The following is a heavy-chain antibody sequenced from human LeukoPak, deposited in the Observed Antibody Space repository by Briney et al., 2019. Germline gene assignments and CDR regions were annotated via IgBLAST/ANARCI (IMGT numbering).Heavy chain of an antibody. CDR2: MNPNNGNT. D-gene: IGHD2-2*02. CDR1: GYTFRHHD. J-gene: IGHJ4*02. V-gene: IGHV1-8*03. Sequence: ASVKVSCKAPGYTFRHHDINWVRQATGQGLEWMGWMNPNNGNTGYAQKFQGRVSITRDTSISTAYMEMSGLRSEDTAVYYCARGPPAGHCTSTSCYIDYWGQGTLVTVSS. CDR3: ARGPPAGHCTSTSCYIDY.